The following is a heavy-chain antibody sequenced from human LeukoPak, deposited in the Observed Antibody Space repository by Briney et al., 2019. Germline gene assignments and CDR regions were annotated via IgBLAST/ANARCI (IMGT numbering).Heavy chain of an antibody. J-gene: IGHJ4*02. Sequence: PGGSLRLSCAASGFTFSSYWMHWVRQAPGKGLVWVSRINSDGSSTSYADSVKGRFTISRDNAKNTLYLQMNSLRAEDTAVYYCASIGYSSGWYRYWGQGTLVTVSS. CDR1: GFTFSSYW. CDR2: INSDGSST. D-gene: IGHD6-19*01. CDR3: ASIGYSSGWYRY. V-gene: IGHV3-74*01.